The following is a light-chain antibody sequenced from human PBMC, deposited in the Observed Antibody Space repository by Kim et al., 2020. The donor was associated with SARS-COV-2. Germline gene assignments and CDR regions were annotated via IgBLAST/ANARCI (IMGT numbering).Light chain of an antibody. CDR3: QHYVASAWT. Sequence: EIVLTQSPGTLSLSPGERATLSCRASQSVSSLYLSWYQQTPGQPPRLLIYGASRRATGIPDRFSGSGSGTDFTLTISRLEHEDFAVYFCQHYVASAWTFGQGTKVEIK. CDR1: QSVSSLY. J-gene: IGKJ1*01. CDR2: GAS. V-gene: IGKV3-20*01.